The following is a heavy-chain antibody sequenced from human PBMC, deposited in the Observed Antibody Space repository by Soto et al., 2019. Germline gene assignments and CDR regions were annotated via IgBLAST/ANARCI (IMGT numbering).Heavy chain of an antibody. J-gene: IGHJ5*02. Sequence: SETLSLTCTVSGGSISSSSYYWGWIRQPPGKGLEWIGSIYYSGSTYYNTSLKSRVTISVDTSKNQFSLKLSSVTAADTAVYYCATRAASVVATTSMFSWFDPWGQGTLVTVSS. V-gene: IGHV4-39*01. D-gene: IGHD5-12*01. CDR3: ATRAASVVATTSMFSWFDP. CDR2: IYYSGST. CDR1: GGSISSSSYY.